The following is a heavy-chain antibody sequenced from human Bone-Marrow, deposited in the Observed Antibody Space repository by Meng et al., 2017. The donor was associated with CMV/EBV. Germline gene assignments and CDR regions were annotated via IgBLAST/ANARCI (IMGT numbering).Heavy chain of an antibody. CDR3: ATAPVLMVYRAFDP. J-gene: IGHJ5*02. CDR1: GYTFTSYY. CDR2: INPSGGST. Sequence: ASVKVSCKASGYTFTSYYMHWVRQAPGQGLEWMGIINPSGGSTNYAQKFQGRVTMTRDTSISTAYMELSRLRSDDTAVYYCATAPVLMVYRAFDPWGQGTLVTVSS. V-gene: IGHV1-2*02. D-gene: IGHD2-8*01.